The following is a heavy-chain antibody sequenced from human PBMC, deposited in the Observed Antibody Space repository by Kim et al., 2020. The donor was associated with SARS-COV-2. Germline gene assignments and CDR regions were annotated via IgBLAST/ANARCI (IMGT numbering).Heavy chain of an antibody. CDR2: ISGSGGST. V-gene: IGHV3-23*01. D-gene: IGHD3-22*01. J-gene: IGHJ4*02. CDR1: GFTFSSYA. CDR3: AKSYYYDSSGYYPLYFDY. Sequence: GGSLRLSCAASGFTFSSYAMSWVRQAPGKGLEWVSAISGSGGSTYYADSVKGRFTISRDNSKNTLYLQMNSLRAEDTAVYYCAKSYYYDSSGYYPLYFDYWGQGTLVTVSS.